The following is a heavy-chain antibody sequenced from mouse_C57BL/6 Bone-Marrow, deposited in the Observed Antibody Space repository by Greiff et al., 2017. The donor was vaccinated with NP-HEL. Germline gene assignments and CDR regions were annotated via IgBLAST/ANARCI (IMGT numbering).Heavy chain of an antibody. CDR2: ISYDGSN. Sequence: EVKLMESGPGLVKPSPSLSLTCSVTGYSFTSGYYWNWIRQLPGNKLEWMGYISYDGSNNYNPSLKNQISITRDTSKNQFFLKLNSVNTEDTASYYCVVGAYGGQGTLVTVSA. CDR3: VVGAY. J-gene: IGHJ3*01. D-gene: IGHD2-2*01. V-gene: IGHV3-6*01. CDR1: GYSFTSGYY.